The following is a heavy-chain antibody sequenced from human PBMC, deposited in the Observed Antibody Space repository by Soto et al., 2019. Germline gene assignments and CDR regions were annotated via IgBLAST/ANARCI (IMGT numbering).Heavy chain of an antibody. V-gene: IGHV3-23*01. CDR1: GFTFSKYA. CDR2: ISANGGIT. D-gene: IGHD2-15*01. J-gene: IGHJ2*01. Sequence: EVQLLESGGGLVKPGGSLRLSCAASGFTFSKYAMSWVRLAPGKGLEWVSSISANGGITDYADSVKGRFTISRDNFQTILSLQMDSLRGDDTALYFCAKDKYTDSMRKVWFFDYWGRGTLVTVSS. CDR3: AKDKYTDSMRKVWFFDY.